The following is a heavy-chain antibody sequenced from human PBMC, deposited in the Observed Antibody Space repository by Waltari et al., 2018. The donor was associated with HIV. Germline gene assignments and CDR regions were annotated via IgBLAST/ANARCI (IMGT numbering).Heavy chain of an antibody. CDR2: VDHRGGT. Sequence: QLHLQESGPGLVKPSETLSLTCNVSGGSVSSSIYYWGWIHQPPGKGLEWIGYVDHRGGTKYNPSLQSRVAICVDTSKNHFSLKLNSVTAADTAVFFCARGTYGDALDMWGQGTMVIVSS. CDR3: ARGTYGDALDM. D-gene: IGHD4-17*01. CDR1: GGSVSSSIYY. J-gene: IGHJ3*02. V-gene: IGHV4-39*02.